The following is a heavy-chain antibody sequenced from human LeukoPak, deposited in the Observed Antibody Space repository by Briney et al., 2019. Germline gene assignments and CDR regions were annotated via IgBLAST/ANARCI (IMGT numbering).Heavy chain of an antibody. CDR2: IYHTGTT. CDR3: ARVTVTTSRYYYYYYYMDV. Sequence: SETLSLTCTVSGNSISSGYYWGWIRQPPGKGLERIGIIYHTGTTYYNSSLKSRVTISVDTSKNQFSLKLSSVTAADTAVYYCARVTVTTSRYYYYYYYMDVWGKGTTVTVSS. J-gene: IGHJ6*03. V-gene: IGHV4-38-2*02. CDR1: GNSISSGYY. D-gene: IGHD4-11*01.